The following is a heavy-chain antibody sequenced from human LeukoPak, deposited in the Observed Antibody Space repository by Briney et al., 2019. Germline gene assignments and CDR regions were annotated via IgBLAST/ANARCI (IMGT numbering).Heavy chain of an antibody. V-gene: IGHV1-18*01. CDR1: GYTFTSYG. CDR2: ISAYNGNT. Sequence: PWASVKVSCKASGYTFTSYGISWVRQAPGQGLEWMGWISAYNGNTNYAQKLQGRVTMTTDTSTSTAYMELRSLRSDDTAVYYCARVPTWAVTIVLWGAGDYYYMDVWGKGTTVTISS. D-gene: IGHD4/OR15-4a*01. CDR3: ARVPTWAVTIVLWGAGDYYYMDV. J-gene: IGHJ6*03.